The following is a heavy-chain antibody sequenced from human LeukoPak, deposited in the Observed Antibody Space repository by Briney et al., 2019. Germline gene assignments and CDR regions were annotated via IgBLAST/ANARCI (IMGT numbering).Heavy chain of an antibody. CDR2: IRYDGSNK. D-gene: IGHD2-15*01. J-gene: IGHJ4*02. CDR1: GFTFSSYG. Sequence: GGSLRLSCAASGFTFSSYGMHWVCQAPGKGLEWVAFIRYDGSNKYYADSVKGRFTISRDNAKNSLYLQMNSLRAEDTAVYYCARYCSGGSCWDYWGQGILVTVSS. CDR3: ARYCSGGSCWDY. V-gene: IGHV3-30*02.